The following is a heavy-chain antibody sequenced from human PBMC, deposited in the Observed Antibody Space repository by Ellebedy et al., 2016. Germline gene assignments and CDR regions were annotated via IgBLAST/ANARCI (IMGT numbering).Heavy chain of an antibody. D-gene: IGHD1-1*01. CDR3: AKWNDGWKDFDV. Sequence: SETLSLTCNVSGGSVSSDSWNWIRRPPGKGLEWIGYVFHTGTTNYNPSLKSRVTMSVDTSKSQFSLRLTSVTAADTTVYYCAKWNDGWKDFDVWGQGTMVTVST. J-gene: IGHJ3*01. CDR1: GGSVSSDS. V-gene: IGHV4-59*02. CDR2: VFHTGTT.